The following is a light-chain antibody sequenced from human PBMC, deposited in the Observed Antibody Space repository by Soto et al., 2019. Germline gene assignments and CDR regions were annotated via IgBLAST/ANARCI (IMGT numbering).Light chain of an antibody. CDR1: SSDVGGYNY. CDR3: TCYTSLSTFV. V-gene: IGLV2-14*01. J-gene: IGLJ1*01. Sequence: QSVLTQPASVSGSPGQSITISCTGTSSDVGGYNYVSWYQQHPGKAHKLMIYYVSNRPSGVSSRFSGSKSGNTASPTISGLQDDDESYYSCTCYTSLSTFVFGAGTKLTVL. CDR2: YVS.